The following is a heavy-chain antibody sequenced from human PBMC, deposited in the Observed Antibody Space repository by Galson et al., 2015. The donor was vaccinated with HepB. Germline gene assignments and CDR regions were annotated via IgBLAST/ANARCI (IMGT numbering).Heavy chain of an antibody. CDR1: GFTFGDYA. CDR3: TRSIPGDSWSGYFHDY. Sequence: SLRLSCAASGFTFGDYAVTWVRQAPGKGLEWVGLIRSKAYSGTIEYAASVKGRFTIPRDDSNNIAYLQMYSLKIEDTAVYYCTRSIPGDSWSGYFHDYWGQGTLVTVSS. CDR2: IRSKAYSGTI. J-gene: IGHJ4*02. D-gene: IGHD3-3*01. V-gene: IGHV3-49*04.